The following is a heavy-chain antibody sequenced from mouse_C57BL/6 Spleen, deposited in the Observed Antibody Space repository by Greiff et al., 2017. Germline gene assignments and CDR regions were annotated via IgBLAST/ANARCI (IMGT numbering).Heavy chain of an antibody. V-gene: IGHV1-26*01. CDR1: GYTFTDYY. CDR2: INPNNGGT. J-gene: IGHJ2*01. CDR3: AGGIFFDY. Sequence: VQLQQSGPELVKPGASVKISCKASGYTFTDYYMNWVKQSHGKSLEWIGDINPNNGGTSYNQKFKGKAALTVDKSSSTAYMELRSLTSEDSAVYYCAGGIFFDYWGQGTTLTVSS.